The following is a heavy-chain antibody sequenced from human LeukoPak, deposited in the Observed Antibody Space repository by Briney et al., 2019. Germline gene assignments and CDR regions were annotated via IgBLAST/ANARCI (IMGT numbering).Heavy chain of an antibody. Sequence: ASVKVSCKASGYTFTSYDINWVRQATGQGLEWMGWMNPNSGNTGYAQKFQGRVTMTRNTSISTAYMELSSLRSEDTAVYYCAKYAKVGPVAPGLDYWGRGALVTVSS. D-gene: IGHD6-19*01. CDR2: MNPNSGNT. J-gene: IGHJ4*01. V-gene: IGHV1-8*01. CDR1: GYTFTSYD. CDR3: AKYAKVGPVAPGLDY.